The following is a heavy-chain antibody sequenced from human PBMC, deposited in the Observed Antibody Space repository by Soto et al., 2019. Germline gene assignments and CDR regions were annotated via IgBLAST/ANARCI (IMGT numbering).Heavy chain of an antibody. Sequence: AGGSLRLSCAASGFTISSFAMSWVRQAPGKGLEWVSLISGSGGSTYYADSVKGRFTISRDISKNRVYLQMNSLRAEDTAVYFCARDSIGYYGMGVWGQGTTVTVSS. J-gene: IGHJ6*02. CDR3: ARDSIGYYGMGV. CDR2: ISGSGGST. CDR1: GFTISSFA. D-gene: IGHD6-6*01. V-gene: IGHV3-23*01.